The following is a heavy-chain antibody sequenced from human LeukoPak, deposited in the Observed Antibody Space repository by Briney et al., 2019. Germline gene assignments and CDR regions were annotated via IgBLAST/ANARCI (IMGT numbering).Heavy chain of an antibody. CDR1: GYSFTNYW. CDR3: ARHPTVTTFDY. Sequence: RAGESLKISCKGSGYSFTNYWISWVRQMPGKGVEWMGRIDPSDSYTNYSPSFQGHVTISADKSISTAYLQWSSLKASDTAMYYCARHPTVTTFDYWGQGTLVTVSS. CDR2: IDPSDSYT. D-gene: IGHD4-11*01. V-gene: IGHV5-10-1*01. J-gene: IGHJ4*02.